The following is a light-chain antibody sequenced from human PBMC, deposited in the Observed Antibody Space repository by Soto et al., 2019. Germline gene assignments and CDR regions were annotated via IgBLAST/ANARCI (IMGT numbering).Light chain of an antibody. CDR1: SSNIGAGYD. CDR2: GNS. J-gene: IGLJ2*01. Sequence: QSVLTQPPSVSGAPGQRVTISCTGSSSNIGAGYDVHWYQQLPGTAPKVLIYGNSNRPSGVPDRFSGSKSGTSGSLAITGLRAEDEADYFCQSYDSSLSAGVFGGGTKLPVL. V-gene: IGLV1-40*01. CDR3: QSYDSSLSAGV.